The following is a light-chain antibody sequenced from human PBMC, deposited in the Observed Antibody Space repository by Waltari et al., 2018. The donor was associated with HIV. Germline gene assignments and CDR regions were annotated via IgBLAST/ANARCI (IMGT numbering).Light chain of an antibody. V-gene: IGLV3-19*01. Sequence: SSELTQDPAVSVALGQTVRITCQGDSLRSYYASWYQQKPGQAPVVVIYGQNKRPSRIPDRFSGSSSGNTASLTITGAQAEDEADYYCNDRDSSGNHRVFGGGTKLTVL. CDR3: NDRDSSGNHRV. CDR1: SLRSYY. CDR2: GQN. J-gene: IGLJ3*02.